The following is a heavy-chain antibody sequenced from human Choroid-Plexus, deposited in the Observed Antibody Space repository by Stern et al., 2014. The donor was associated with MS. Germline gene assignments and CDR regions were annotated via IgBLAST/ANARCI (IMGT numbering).Heavy chain of an antibody. CDR3: AKDRQYLTYFFDH. CDR1: GFTFGSCA. D-gene: IGHD2/OR15-2a*01. Sequence: QVQLVQSGGGVVQPGRPLRLSCVASGFTFGSCAMHWVRQAPGKGLVWVAGVSYDGSNKYYADSGKGRFTISRDNSQNTLYMQMSSLRPEDTAVYYCAKDRQYLTYFFDHWGQGSLVTVSS. J-gene: IGHJ5*02. CDR2: VSYDGSNK. V-gene: IGHV3-30*18.